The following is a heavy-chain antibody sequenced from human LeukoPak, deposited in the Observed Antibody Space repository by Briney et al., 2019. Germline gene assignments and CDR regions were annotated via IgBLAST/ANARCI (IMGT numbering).Heavy chain of an antibody. D-gene: IGHD5-12*01. CDR1: GGTFSSYA. V-gene: IGHV1-69*13. J-gene: IGHJ6*02. CDR3: ARDLRPYSGYDPYYYYYYGMDV. Sequence: SVKVSCKASGGTFSSYAINWVRQAPGQGLEWMGGIIPIFGTANHAQKFQDRVTITADESTSTAYMELSSLRSEDTAVYYCARDLRPYSGYDPYYYYYYGMDVWGQGTTVTVSS. CDR2: IIPIFGTA.